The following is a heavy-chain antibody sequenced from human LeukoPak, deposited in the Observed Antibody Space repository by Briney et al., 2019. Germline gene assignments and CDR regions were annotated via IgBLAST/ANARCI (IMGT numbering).Heavy chain of an antibody. CDR1: GGSIRSYF. J-gene: IGHJ5*02. D-gene: IGHD4-23*01. Sequence: SETLSLTCTVSGGSIRSYFWSWIRPPPGKGLEWIGYIFYSGTTYYNPSPKSRVSIFVETYKNKFSLKLTSVTAADTAVYYCARHDYGGNSAWFDPCGQGTLVTVSS. V-gene: IGHV4-59*08. CDR3: ARHDYGGNSAWFDP. CDR2: IFYSGTT.